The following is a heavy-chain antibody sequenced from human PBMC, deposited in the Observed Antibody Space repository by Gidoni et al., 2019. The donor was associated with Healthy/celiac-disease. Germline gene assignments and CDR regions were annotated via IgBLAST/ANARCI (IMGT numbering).Heavy chain of an antibody. Sequence: QVQLQESGPGLVKPSPTLSLTCTVSGGSISSGSSYLSWIRQPAGKGLEWIGRIYTSERTNYNPALKRRVTISVDTSKNQFSLKLSSVTAADTAVYYCARGDTAMDPLDYWGQGTLVTVSS. CDR2: IYTSERT. CDR1: GGSISSGSSY. V-gene: IGHV4-61*02. CDR3: ARGDTAMDPLDY. D-gene: IGHD5-18*01. J-gene: IGHJ4*02.